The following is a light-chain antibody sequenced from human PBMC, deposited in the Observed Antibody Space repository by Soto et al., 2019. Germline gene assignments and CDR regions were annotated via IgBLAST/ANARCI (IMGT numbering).Light chain of an antibody. CDR2: EVS. CDR1: SSDVGGYNY. V-gene: IGLV2-14*01. Sequence: QLVLTQPASVSGSPGQSITISCTGTSSDVGGYNYVSWYQQHPGKAPKLMIYEVSNRPSGVSNRFSGSKSGNTASLTISGLQAEDEAEYYCSSYTSSSTYFFGTGTKLTVL. CDR3: SSYTSSSTYF. J-gene: IGLJ1*01.